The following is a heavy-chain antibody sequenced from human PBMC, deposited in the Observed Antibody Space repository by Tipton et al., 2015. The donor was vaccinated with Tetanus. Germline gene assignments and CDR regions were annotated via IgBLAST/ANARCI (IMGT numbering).Heavy chain of an antibody. CDR1: GGSINNGSFY. D-gene: IGHD3/OR15-3a*01. CDR3: ARGRTLNDFWTDSGYYFDH. J-gene: IGHJ4*02. Sequence: TLSLTCTVSGGSINNGSFYWGWIRQPPGKGLEWIGSVFYSGSSFYNPSLKSRVTMSADTSKIQFSLKLKSVTAADTAVYYCARGRTLNDFWTDSGYYFDHWGQGTLVTVSS. V-gene: IGHV4-39*01. CDR2: VFYSGSS.